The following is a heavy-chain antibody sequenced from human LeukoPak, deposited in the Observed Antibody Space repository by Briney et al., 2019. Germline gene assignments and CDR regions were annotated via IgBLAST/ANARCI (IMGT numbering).Heavy chain of an antibody. D-gene: IGHD3-10*01. V-gene: IGHV4-39*01. CDR3: ARYSGSYFDY. J-gene: IGHJ4*02. CDR1: GSSISSSSHY. CDR2: ISESGTT. Sequence: SETLSLTCTVSGSSISSSSHYWAWIRQPPGKGLEWLATISESGTTYYNPSLKSRVTISVDTSNNQFSLKLGSVTAADTAVFYCARYSGSYFDYWGQGTLVTVSS.